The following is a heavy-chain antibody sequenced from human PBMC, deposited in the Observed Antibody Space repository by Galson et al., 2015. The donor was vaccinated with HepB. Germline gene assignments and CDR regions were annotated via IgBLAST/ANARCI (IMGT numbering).Heavy chain of an antibody. J-gene: IGHJ2*01. CDR3: AKWGPTYYYGSSGYYSGFDL. D-gene: IGHD3-22*01. Sequence: SLRLSCAASGFTFSSYGMHWVRQAPGKGLEWVAVISYDGSNKYYADSVKGRFTISRDNSKNTLYLQMNSLGAEDTAVYYCAKWGPTYYYGSSGYYSGFDLWGRGTLVTVSS. CDR1: GFTFSSYG. CDR2: ISYDGSNK. V-gene: IGHV3-30*18.